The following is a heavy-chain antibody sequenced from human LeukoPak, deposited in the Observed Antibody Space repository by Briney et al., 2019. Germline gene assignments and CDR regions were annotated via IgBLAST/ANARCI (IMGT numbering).Heavy chain of an antibody. CDR2: IYRDGSST. V-gene: IGHV3-74*01. D-gene: IGHD4-23*01. Sequence: PGGSLRLSCAASGFTFSSYSMHWVRQAPGKELVWVSRIYRDGSSTNYADSVKGRFTISRDNAKNTLYLQMNSLRAEDTAVYYCAGGRSSGSNSLGYWGQGILVTVSS. CDR1: GFTFSSYS. J-gene: IGHJ4*02. CDR3: AGGRSSGSNSLGY.